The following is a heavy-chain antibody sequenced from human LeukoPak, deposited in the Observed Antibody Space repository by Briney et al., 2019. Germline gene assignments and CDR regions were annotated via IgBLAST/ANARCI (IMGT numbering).Heavy chain of an antibody. CDR2: ISSSGSTI. D-gene: IGHD5-18*01. CDR3: ARGAWIQLWLLFDY. V-gene: IGHV3-48*03. CDR1: GFTFSSYE. J-gene: IGHJ4*02. Sequence: GGSLRLSCAASGFTFSSYEMNWVRQAPGKGLEWVSYISSSGSTIYYADSVKGRFTISRDNAKNSLYLQMNSLRAEDTAVYYCARGAWIQLWLLFDYWGQGTLVTAS.